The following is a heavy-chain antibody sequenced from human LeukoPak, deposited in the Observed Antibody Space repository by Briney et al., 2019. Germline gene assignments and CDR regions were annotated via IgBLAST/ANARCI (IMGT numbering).Heavy chain of an antibody. CDR1: GDSISINYN. J-gene: IGHJ4*02. CDR2: IFYSGAT. CDR3: VRHRQWLLFPDY. D-gene: IGHD6-19*01. V-gene: IGHV4-39*01. Sequence: SETLSLTCAVSGDSISINYNWGWIRQPPGKGLEWIGSIFYSGATYYSPSLKSRVTISVDTSKNQFSLKLSSMTAADTAVYYCVRHRQWLLFPDYWGQGTLVTVSS.